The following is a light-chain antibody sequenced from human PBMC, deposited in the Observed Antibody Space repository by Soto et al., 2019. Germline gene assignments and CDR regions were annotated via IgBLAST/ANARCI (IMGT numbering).Light chain of an antibody. CDR1: SSDVGGYNY. Sequence: QSALTQPRSVSGSPGQSVAISCTGTSSDVGGYNYVSWYQQHPGKAPKFMIYDVTKRPSGVPDRVSGSKSGNTASLTITGLQAEDEADYYCCSFGGSFYVFGTGTKVTVL. V-gene: IGLV2-11*01. J-gene: IGLJ1*01. CDR2: DVT. CDR3: CSFGGSFYV.